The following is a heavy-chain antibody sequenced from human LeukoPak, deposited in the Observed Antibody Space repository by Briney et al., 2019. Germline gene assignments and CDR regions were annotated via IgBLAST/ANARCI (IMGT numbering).Heavy chain of an antibody. CDR2: IYDTEIT. J-gene: IGHJ3*01. D-gene: IGHD1-26*01. CDR1: GGPISRYY. Sequence: SESLSLTCTASGGPISRYYWSWIRQPPGRGLEWIGYIYDTEITNYNPSLKSRITISVDTSKNQFYLKLNSVTAADTAVYYCARGGDAVGATYPFDLWGQGTMVTVSS. CDR3: ARGGDAVGATYPFDL. V-gene: IGHV4-59*01.